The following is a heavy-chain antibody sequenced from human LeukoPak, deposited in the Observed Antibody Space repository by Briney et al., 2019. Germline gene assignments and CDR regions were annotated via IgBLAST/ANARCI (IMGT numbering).Heavy chain of an antibody. CDR1: GFTFSSYG. J-gene: IGHJ3*02. V-gene: IGHV3-33*01. CDR2: IWYDGSNK. CDR3: ARDPAEGGLAWLLPDDAFDI. Sequence: PGGSLRLSCAASGFTFSSYGMHWVRQAPGKGLEWVAVIWYDGSNKYYADSVEGRFTISRDNSKNTLYLQMNSLGAEDTAVYYCARDPAEGGLAWLLPDDAFDIWGQGTMVTVSS. D-gene: IGHD3-3*01.